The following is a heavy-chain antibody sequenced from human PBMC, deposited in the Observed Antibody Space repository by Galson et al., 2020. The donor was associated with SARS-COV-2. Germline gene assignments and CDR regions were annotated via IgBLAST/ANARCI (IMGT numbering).Heavy chain of an antibody. V-gene: IGHV5-10-1*01. CDR1: GYSFTSYW. Sequence: HGESLKISCKGSGYSFTSYWISWVRQMPGKGLEWMGRIDASDSYTNYSPSFQGHVTISADKSISTAYLQWSSLKASDTAMYYCARHVDDGWLQDFDYWGQGTLVTVSS. CDR2: IDASDSYT. CDR3: ARHVDDGWLQDFDY. D-gene: IGHD5-12*01. J-gene: IGHJ4*02.